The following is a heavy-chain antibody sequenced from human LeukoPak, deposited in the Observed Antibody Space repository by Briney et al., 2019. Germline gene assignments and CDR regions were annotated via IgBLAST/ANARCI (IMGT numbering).Heavy chain of an antibody. CDR3: ARDNGVDRGVIHLIDY. CDR2: IWYDGSNK. CDR1: GFTFSSYG. Sequence: GGSLRLSCAASGFTFSSYGMHWVRQAPGKGLEWVAVIWYDGSNKYYADSVKGRFTISRDNSKNTLYLQMNSLRAEDTAVYYCARDNGVDRGVIHLIDYWGHGTLVTVSS. J-gene: IGHJ4*01. V-gene: IGHV3-33*01. D-gene: IGHD3-10*01.